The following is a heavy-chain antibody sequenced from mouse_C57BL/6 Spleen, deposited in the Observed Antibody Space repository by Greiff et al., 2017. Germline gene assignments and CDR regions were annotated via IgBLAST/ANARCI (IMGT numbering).Heavy chain of an antibody. J-gene: IGHJ2*01. Sequence: VHVKQSGAELVRPGASVKLSCTASGFNIKDDYMHWVKQRPEQGLEWIGWIDPENGDTEYASKFQGKATITADTSSNTAYLQLSSLTSEDTAVYYCTIPYYGSSHLDYWGQGTTLTVSS. CDR3: TIPYYGSSHLDY. D-gene: IGHD1-1*01. CDR2: IDPENGDT. V-gene: IGHV14-4*01. CDR1: GFNIKDDY.